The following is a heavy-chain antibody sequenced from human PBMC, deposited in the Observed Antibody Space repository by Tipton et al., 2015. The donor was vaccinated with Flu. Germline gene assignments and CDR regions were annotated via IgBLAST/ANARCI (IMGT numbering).Heavy chain of an antibody. J-gene: IGHJ6*02. Sequence: TLSLTCTVSGGSISSHYWSWIRQPPGKGLEWIGRIYTSGSTNYNPSLKTRVTISVDTSKNQFSLKLSYVTAADTAVYYCARDDGDYGSESYHYYYGMDVWGQGTTVTVS. CDR3: ARDDGDYGSESYHYYYGMDV. CDR1: GGSISSHY. V-gene: IGHV4-4*08. D-gene: IGHD3-10*01. CDR2: IYTSGST.